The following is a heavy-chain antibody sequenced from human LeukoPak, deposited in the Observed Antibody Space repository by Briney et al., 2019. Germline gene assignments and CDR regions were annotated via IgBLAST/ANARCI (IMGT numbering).Heavy chain of an antibody. D-gene: IGHD2-2*01. CDR2: IYYSGST. J-gene: IGHJ4*02. CDR3: ARVPVVVPAAADY. V-gene: IGHV4-31*03. Sequence: SQTLSLTCTVSGGSISSGGYYWSWIRQHPGKGLEWIGYIYYSGSTYYNPSLKSRVTISVDTSKNHFSLKLSSVTAEDTAVYYCARVPVVVPAAADYWGQGTLVTVSS. CDR1: GGSISSGGYY.